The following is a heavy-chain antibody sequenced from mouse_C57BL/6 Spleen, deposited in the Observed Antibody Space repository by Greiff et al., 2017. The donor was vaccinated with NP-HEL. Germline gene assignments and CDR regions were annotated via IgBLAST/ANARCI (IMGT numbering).Heavy chain of an antibody. D-gene: IGHD1-1*01. Sequence: VQLQQPGAELVKPGASVKLSCKASGYTFTSYWMHWMKQRPGQGLEWIGMIHPNSGSTNYNEKFKSKATLTVDKSSSTAYMQLSSLTSEDSAVYYCARWSTVVATDYAMDYWGQGTSVTVSS. J-gene: IGHJ4*01. V-gene: IGHV1-64*01. CDR3: ARWSTVVATDYAMDY. CDR2: IHPNSGST. CDR1: GYTFTSYW.